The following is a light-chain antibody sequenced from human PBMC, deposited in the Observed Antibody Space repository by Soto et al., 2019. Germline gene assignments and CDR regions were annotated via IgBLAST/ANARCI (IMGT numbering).Light chain of an antibody. V-gene: IGKV3-15*01. CDR2: GAS. CDR3: KPYNNWPRT. J-gene: IGKJ1*01. CDR1: QSVSIN. Sequence: EIVMTQSPATLSVSPGERATLSCRASQSVSINLAWYQQKPGQAPRLLIYGASTRATGIPARFSGSGSGTEFPLTIRSLQSEDFAVYYCKPYNNWPRTCGQGTKVEI.